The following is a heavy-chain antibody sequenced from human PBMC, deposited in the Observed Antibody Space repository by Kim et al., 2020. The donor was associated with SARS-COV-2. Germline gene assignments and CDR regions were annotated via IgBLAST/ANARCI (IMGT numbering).Heavy chain of an antibody. CDR3: AKDLYEDYGVGYFDL. V-gene: IGHV3-30*18. Sequence: GGSLRLSCAASGFTFSSYGMHWVRQAPGKGLEWVAVISYDGSNKYYADSVKGRFTISRDNSKNTLYLQMNSLRAEDTAVYYCAKDLYEDYGVGYFDLWGRGTLVTVSS. J-gene: IGHJ2*01. CDR1: GFTFSSYG. CDR2: ISYDGSNK. D-gene: IGHD4-17*01.